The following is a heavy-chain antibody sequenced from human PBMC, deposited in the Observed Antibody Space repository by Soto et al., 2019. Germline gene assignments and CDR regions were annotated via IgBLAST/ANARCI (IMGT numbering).Heavy chain of an antibody. CDR1: GFTFSSYS. J-gene: IGHJ6*02. CDR3: AREAWVDCTNGVCYTRGYYYYGMDV. V-gene: IGHV3-21*01. CDR2: ISSSSSYI. D-gene: IGHD2-8*01. Sequence: GGSLRLSCAASGFTFSSYSMNWVRQAPGKGLEWVSSISSSSSYIYYADSVKGRFTISRDKAKNSLYLQMNSLRAEDTAVYYCAREAWVDCTNGVCYTRGYYYYGMDVWGQGTTVTVSS.